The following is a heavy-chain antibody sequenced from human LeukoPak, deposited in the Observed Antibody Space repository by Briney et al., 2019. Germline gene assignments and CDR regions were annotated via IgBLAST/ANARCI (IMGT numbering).Heavy chain of an antibody. CDR2: IYTSGST. Sequence: SETLSLTCTFPGGSISSYYWSWIRQPAGKGLGGIGRIYTSGSTNCNPSLNSRVTMAVDTSKNQFSLKLSSVTAADMDVYYCARLAAAGAFFDFWGQGTLVTVSS. CDR3: ARLAAAGAFFDF. CDR1: GGSISSYY. J-gene: IGHJ4*02. D-gene: IGHD6-25*01. V-gene: IGHV4-4*07.